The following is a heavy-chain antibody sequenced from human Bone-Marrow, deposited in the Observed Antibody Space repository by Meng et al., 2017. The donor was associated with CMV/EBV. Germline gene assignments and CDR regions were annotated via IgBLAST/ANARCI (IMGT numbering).Heavy chain of an antibody. CDR3: AKPWSGYLGYFDY. D-gene: IGHD3-3*01. V-gene: IGHV3-30-3*02. J-gene: IGHJ4*02. CDR1: GFTFSSYA. Sequence: GESLKISCAASGFTFSSYAMHWVRQAPGKGLEWVAVISYDGSNKYYADSVKGRFTISRDNSKNTPYLQMNSLRAEDTAVYYCAKPWSGYLGYFDYWGQGTLVTVSS. CDR2: ISYDGSNK.